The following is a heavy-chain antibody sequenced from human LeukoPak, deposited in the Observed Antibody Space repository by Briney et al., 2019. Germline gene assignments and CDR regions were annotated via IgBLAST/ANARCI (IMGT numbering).Heavy chain of an antibody. Sequence: PGGSLRLSCAASGFTFGSYGMHWVRQAPGKGLEWVAFIRYDGSNKYYADSVKGRFTISRDNSKNTLYLQMNSLRAEDTAVYYCAKDATVTSGLVDYWGQGTLVTVSS. V-gene: IGHV3-30*02. CDR1: GFTFGSYG. J-gene: IGHJ4*02. D-gene: IGHD4-11*01. CDR2: IRYDGSNK. CDR3: AKDATVTSGLVDY.